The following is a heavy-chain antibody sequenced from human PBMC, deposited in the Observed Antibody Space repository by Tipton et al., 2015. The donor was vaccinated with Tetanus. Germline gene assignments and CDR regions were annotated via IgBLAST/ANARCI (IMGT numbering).Heavy chain of an antibody. D-gene: IGHD2-8*01. CDR2: IYPGDSDT. J-gene: IGHJ4*02. V-gene: IGHV5-51*01. Sequence: QLVQSGGEVKKPGESLKISCKGSGYIFNNYWIGWVRQKPGKGLEWMGIIYPGDSDTRYSPSFQGQVTISGDKSINTAYLQWSSRKASDTSMFYCARAHCTDGGCNFDFWGQGALVTVAS. CDR3: ARAHCTDGGCNFDF. CDR1: GYIFNNYW.